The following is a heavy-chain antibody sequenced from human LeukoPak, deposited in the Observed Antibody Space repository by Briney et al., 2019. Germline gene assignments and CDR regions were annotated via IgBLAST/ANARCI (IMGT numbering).Heavy chain of an antibody. CDR2: ISGAAGGI. CDR3: VKNGARSGWYAEFAS. V-gene: IGHV3-23*01. CDR1: GFTFRDEA. J-gene: IGHJ5*02. D-gene: IGHD6-19*01. Sequence: GGSLRLSCVASGFTFRDEAMSWVRQAPGKGLDWVSSISGAAGGIYYADSVRGRFTISRDNSKNTLYLQMNSLGVGDTAVYYCVKNGARSGWYAEFASWGQGTLVTVSS.